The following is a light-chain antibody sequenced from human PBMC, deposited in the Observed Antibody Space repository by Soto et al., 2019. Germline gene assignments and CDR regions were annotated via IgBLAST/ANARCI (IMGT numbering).Light chain of an antibody. CDR2: DTS. Sequence: KHSPVTVSVYPGERASLSCRASQGISENLAWYQHKPGQTPRLLIYDTSTRPTGVPTRFSGSRSGAEFTLTIYSLQPEDFAVYYCQPFNNLPLTFGGGTKVDIK. CDR3: QPFNNLPLT. CDR1: QGISEN. V-gene: IGKV3-15*01. J-gene: IGKJ4*01.